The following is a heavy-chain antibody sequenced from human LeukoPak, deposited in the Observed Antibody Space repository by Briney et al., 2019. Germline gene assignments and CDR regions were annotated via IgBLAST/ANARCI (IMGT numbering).Heavy chain of an antibody. CDR3: ARDIVMVVGSFYYGMDF. V-gene: IGHV1-18*01. J-gene: IGHJ6*02. Sequence: ASVKVSCKASGYTFASFGISWVRQAPGQGLEWMGWISAYNGNTNYAQNFQDRFTMTTDTSTSTAYMELRSLRSDDTAVYYCARDIVMVVGSFYYGMDFWGQGTTVTVS. CDR2: ISAYNGNT. D-gene: IGHD2-15*01. CDR1: GYTFASFG.